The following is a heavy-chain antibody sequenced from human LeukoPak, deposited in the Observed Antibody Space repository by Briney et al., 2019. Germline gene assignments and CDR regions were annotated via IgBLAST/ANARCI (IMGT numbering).Heavy chain of an antibody. CDR1: GFTFSSYE. J-gene: IGHJ4*02. Sequence: GGSLRLSCAASGFTFSSYEMNWVRQAPGKGLEWVAGISKDGGNEYYADTAKGRFTISRDNSKSTLYLQMNSLRAEDTAVYYCARDRYCNGLTCYRYFDSWSQGTLVTVSS. CDR3: ARDRYCNGLTCYRYFDS. D-gene: IGHD2-15*01. V-gene: IGHV3-30-3*01. CDR2: ISKDGGNE.